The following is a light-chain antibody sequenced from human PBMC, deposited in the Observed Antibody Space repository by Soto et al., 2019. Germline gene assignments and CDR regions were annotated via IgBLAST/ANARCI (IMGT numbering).Light chain of an antibody. CDR3: QQYQTFWT. CDR2: KAS. V-gene: IGKV1-5*03. Sequence: DIQITQSPSSLSASVGDRVTITFRASQSVSFWLAWYQQKPGKAPKLLIYKASTLESGVPSRFSGGGFGTEFTLTISSLQPDDYATYYCQQYQTFWTFGQGTKVDI. J-gene: IGKJ1*01. CDR1: QSVSFW.